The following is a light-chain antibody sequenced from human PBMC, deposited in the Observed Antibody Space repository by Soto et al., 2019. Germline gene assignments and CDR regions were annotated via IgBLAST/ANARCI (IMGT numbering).Light chain of an antibody. V-gene: IGKV1-9*01. J-gene: IGKJ5*01. CDR3: QQLNSYLIT. CDR1: QGISSY. CDR2: AAS. Sequence: DIQLTQSPSFLSASVGVRVTITCRASQGISSYLAWYQQKPGKAPKLLIYAASTLQSGVPSRFSGSGSGTEFTLTISSLQPEDFATYYCQQLNSYLITFGQGTRLEIK.